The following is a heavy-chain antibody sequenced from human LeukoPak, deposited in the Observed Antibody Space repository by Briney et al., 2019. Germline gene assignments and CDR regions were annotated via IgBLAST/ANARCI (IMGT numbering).Heavy chain of an antibody. Sequence: GGSLRLTCAASGFMFSSNWMSWVRQAPGKGLEWVSSISSSSSYIYYADSVKGRFTISRDNAKNSMYLQMNSLRAEDTAVYYCTRDPGRCTSTSCYPDYWGQGTLVTVSS. D-gene: IGHD2-2*01. J-gene: IGHJ4*02. CDR2: ISSSSSYI. V-gene: IGHV3-21*01. CDR3: TRDPGRCTSTSCYPDY. CDR1: GFMFSSNW.